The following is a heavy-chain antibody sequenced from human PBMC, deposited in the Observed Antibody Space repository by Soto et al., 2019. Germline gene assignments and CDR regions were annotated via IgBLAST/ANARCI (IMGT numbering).Heavy chain of an antibody. J-gene: IGHJ4*02. CDR1: GFTFSSYA. Sequence: PGGSLRLSCAASGFTFSSYAMSWVRQAPGKGLEWVSAISGSGGSTYYADSVKGRFTISRDNSKNTLYLQMNSLRAEDTAVYYCAKGPASSGDYAYYFDYWGQGTLVTVSS. D-gene: IGHD4-17*01. CDR2: ISGSGGST. V-gene: IGHV3-23*01. CDR3: AKGPASSGDYAYYFDY.